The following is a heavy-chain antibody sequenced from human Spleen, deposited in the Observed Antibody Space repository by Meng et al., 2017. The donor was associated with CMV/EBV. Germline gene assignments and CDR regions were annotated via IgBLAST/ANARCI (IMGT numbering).Heavy chain of an antibody. Sequence: GESLKISCAASGFSFINNDMTWVRQAPGKGLEWVANIKEDGSEKYYVDSVKGRFTISRDKAKNSLYLQMDSLRAEDTAVYYCARGSGSYEFFDYWGQGTLVTVSS. CDR3: ARGSGSYEFFDY. CDR2: IKEDGSEK. CDR1: GFSFINND. V-gene: IGHV3-7*04. J-gene: IGHJ4*02. D-gene: IGHD1-26*01.